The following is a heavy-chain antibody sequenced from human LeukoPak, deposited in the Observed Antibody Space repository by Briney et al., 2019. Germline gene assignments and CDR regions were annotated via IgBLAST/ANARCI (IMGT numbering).Heavy chain of an antibody. CDR2: IWYDGSNT. J-gene: IGHJ4*02. Sequence: GGSLRLSCVASGFTFSSFGMHWVRQAPGKGLEWVALIWYDGSNTYYADSVKGRFTISRDDSKNTVYLQMNSLRAEDTALYYCASGFLDFDSWGQGTLVIVSS. CDR3: ASGFLDFDS. V-gene: IGHV3-33*01. D-gene: IGHD3-3*01. CDR1: GFTFSSFG.